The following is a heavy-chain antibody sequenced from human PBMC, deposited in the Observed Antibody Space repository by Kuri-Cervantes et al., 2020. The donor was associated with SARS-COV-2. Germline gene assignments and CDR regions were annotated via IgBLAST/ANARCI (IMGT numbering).Heavy chain of an antibody. D-gene: IGHD3-22*01. Sequence: GSLRLSCTVSGGSISSYYWSWIRQPAGKGLEWIGRIYTTGSTNSNPSLKSRVTMSVDTSKNQFSLKLSTVTAADTAVYYCARVLRYCASSGYLGSFDPWGQGTLVTVSS. J-gene: IGHJ5*02. CDR2: IYTTGST. V-gene: IGHV4-4*07. CDR1: GGSISSYY. CDR3: ARVLRYCASSGYLGSFDP.